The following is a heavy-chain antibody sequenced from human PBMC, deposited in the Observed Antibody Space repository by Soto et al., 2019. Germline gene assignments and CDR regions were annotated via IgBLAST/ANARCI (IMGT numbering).Heavy chain of an antibody. J-gene: IGHJ4*02. CDR3: ARDTDFWSGYYTGGY. D-gene: IGHD3-3*01. CDR1: GYTFTSYG. CDR2: ISAYNGNT. V-gene: IGHV1-18*01. Sequence: ASVKVSCKASGYTFTSYGISWVRQAPGQGLEWVGWISAYNGNTNYAQKLQGRVTMTTDTSTSTAYMELRSLRSDDTAVYYCARDTDFWSGYYTGGYWGQGTLVTVSS.